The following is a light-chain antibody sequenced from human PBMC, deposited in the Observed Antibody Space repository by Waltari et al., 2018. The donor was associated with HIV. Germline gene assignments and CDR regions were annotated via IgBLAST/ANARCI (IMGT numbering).Light chain of an antibody. CDR3: SSYTSISSTFVL. CDR2: EVR. CDR1: SSDVGDYNY. Sequence: QSALTQPASVSGSPGQSITISCTGTSSDVGDYNYVYWYQQHPGKAPNLTIYEVRNRPAGVSNRFSASKSGNTASLTSSGLQAEDEADYYCSSYTSISSTFVLFGGGTKLTVL. J-gene: IGLJ2*01. V-gene: IGLV2-14*01.